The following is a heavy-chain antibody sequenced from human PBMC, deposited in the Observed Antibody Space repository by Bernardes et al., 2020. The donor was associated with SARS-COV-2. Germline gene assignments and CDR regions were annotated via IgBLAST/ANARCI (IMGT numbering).Heavy chain of an antibody. CDR1: GASISSSSYY. V-gene: IGHV4-39*07. J-gene: IGHJ5*02. Sequence: SEPLSLTCGVSGASISSSSYYWGWLRQPPGKGLEWIGNIYYTGSTFYNPSLNSRVTISVDTSKNQFSLKLSSVTAADTAVYYCARGFDPWGQGTLVTVSS. CDR3: ARGFDP. CDR2: IYYTGST.